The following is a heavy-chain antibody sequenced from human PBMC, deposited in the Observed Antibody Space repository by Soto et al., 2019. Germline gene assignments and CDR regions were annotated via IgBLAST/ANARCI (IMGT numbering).Heavy chain of an antibody. J-gene: IGHJ6*02. CDR3: ARDVRRGYSGYDFPPYYYYGMDV. Sequence: SVKVSCKASGGTFSSYAISWVRQAPGQGLEWMGGIIPIFGTANYAQKFQGRVTITADESTSTAYMELSSLRSEDTAVYYCARDVRRGYSGYDFPPYYYYGMDVWGQGTKVTVSS. CDR1: GGTFSSYA. V-gene: IGHV1-69*13. CDR2: IIPIFGTA. D-gene: IGHD5-12*01.